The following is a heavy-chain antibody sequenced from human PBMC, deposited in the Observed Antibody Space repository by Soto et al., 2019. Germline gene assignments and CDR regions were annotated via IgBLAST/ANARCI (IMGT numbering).Heavy chain of an antibody. V-gene: IGHV3-53*01. CDR3: ARDLATVGKGFDS. CDR1: GFSVTGNH. J-gene: IGHJ4*02. CDR2: LYTGGTT. D-gene: IGHD5-12*01. Sequence: GSLRLSCVASGFSVTGNHMTWVRQAPGKGLEWVSSLYTGGTTYYADSVQGRFTISRDSSKNTLFLQMDRLRVEDSAVYYCARDLATVGKGFDSWGTGTLVTVSS.